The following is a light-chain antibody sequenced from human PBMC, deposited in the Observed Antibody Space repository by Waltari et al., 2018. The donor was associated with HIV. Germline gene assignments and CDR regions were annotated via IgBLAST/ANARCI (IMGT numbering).Light chain of an antibody. J-gene: IGLJ1*01. V-gene: IGLV2-11*01. CDR3: CAYAAGHVSFV. Sequence: QSALTQPPSVSGSPGQSLPISCTGPTRHVGVSNYVSWYQQHPGKAPNLIIFDVYQRPSGVPGRFSGSKSGNTASLTISGLQTEDEADYFCCAYAAGHVSFVFGNGTAVAVL. CDR2: DVY. CDR1: TRHVGVSNY.